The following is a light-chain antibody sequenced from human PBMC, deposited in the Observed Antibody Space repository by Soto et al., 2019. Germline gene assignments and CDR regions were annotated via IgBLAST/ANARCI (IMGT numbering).Light chain of an antibody. CDR1: QCIGDR. CDR2: FAS. V-gene: IGKV1-12*01. CDR3: QKYNSAPLT. Sequence: DIQMTQAPSSVAAAVGYRVTLTCRASQCIGDRLAWYQQKPGKVPQLLIYFASTLGSGVPSRFSGSGSGTEFTLTISSLQPDDVAAYYCQKYNSAPLTCGGGTKGAIK. J-gene: IGKJ4*01.